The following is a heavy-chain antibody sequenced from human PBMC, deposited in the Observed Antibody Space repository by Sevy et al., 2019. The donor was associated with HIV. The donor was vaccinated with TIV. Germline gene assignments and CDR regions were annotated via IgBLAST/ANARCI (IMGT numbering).Heavy chain of an antibody. CDR2: IYPNGGDT. V-gene: IGHV1-2*02. CDR3: ARGKREEWLLYLDN. CDR1: GYTFAAYY. D-gene: IGHD3-3*01. Sequence: ASVEVSCKTSGYTFAAYYIHWVRQAPGQGLEWLGWIYPNGGDTTYAQKFQGRVTVTMSTSINTVYMELTRLRSDDTAVYYCARGKREEWLLYLDNWGPGTLVTVSS. J-gene: IGHJ4*02.